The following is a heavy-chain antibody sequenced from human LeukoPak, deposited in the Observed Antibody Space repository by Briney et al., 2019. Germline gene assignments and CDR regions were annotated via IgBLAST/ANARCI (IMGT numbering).Heavy chain of an antibody. CDR1: GFTFSSYA. CDR2: ISSNGGST. D-gene: IGHD1-26*01. CDR3: AVGRVVPGAFDI. V-gene: IGHV3-64*01. Sequence: GGSLRLSCAASGFTFSSYAMHWVRQAPGKGLEYVSAISSNGGSTYYANSVKGRFTISRDNSKNTLYLQMGSLRAEDMAVYYCAVGRVVPGAFDIWGQGTMVTVSS. J-gene: IGHJ3*02.